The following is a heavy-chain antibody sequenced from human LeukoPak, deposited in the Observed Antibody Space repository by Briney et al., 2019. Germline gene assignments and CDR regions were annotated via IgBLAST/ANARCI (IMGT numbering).Heavy chain of an antibody. CDR2: IYYSGST. CDR3: ARLKYCGGDCATGAFDI. V-gene: IGHV4-59*08. J-gene: IGHJ3*02. D-gene: IGHD2-21*01. CDR1: GGSISSYY. Sequence: SETLSLTCTVSGGSISSYYWSWIRQPPGKGLEWIGYIYYSGSTNYNPSLKSRVTISVDTSKNQFSLKLSSVTAADTAVYYCARLKYCGGDCATGAFDIWGQGTMVTVSS.